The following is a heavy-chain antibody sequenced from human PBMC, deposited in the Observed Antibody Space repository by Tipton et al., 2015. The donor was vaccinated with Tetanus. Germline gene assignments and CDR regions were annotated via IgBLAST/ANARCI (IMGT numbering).Heavy chain of an antibody. D-gene: IGHD1-26*01. J-gene: IGHJ4*02. CDR1: GASINAGGYL. Sequence: TLSLTCTVSGASINAGGYLWTWVRQHSGKGLEWIGNIYYTALTSYTPSLSGRVTISVDTSKNQFSLSLTSVTAADTAVYYCARELPREPWYFDYWGQGMQVTVSS. CDR2: IYYTALT. V-gene: IGHV4-31*03. CDR3: ARELPREPWYFDY.